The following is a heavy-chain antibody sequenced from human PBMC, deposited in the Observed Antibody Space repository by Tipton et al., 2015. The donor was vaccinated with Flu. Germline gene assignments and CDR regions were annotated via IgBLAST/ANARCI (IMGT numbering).Heavy chain of an antibody. D-gene: IGHD3-3*01. J-gene: IGHJ4*02. CDR1: GGSISSSSYY. V-gene: IGHV4-39*01. CDR3: ASTVPRGSHDFWSGDYMGYVDY. Sequence: LTCTVSGGSISSSSYYWDWIRQPPGKGLEWIGSIYYSGSTYYNPSLKSRVTISVDTSKNQFSLKLSSVTAADTAVYYCASTVPRGSHDFWSGDYMGYVDYWGQGTLVTVSS. CDR2: IYYSGST.